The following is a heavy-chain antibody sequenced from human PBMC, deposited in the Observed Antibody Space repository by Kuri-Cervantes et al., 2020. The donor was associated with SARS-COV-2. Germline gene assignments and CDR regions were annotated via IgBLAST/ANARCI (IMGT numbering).Heavy chain of an antibody. CDR3: ARHLWSDGMDV. Sequence: ESLKISCIVSGGSISSSSYYWGWIRQPPGKGLEWIGSIYYSGSTYYNPSLKSRVTISVDTSKNQFSLKLSSVTAADTAVYYCARHLWSDGMDVWGQGTTATVSS. J-gene: IGHJ6*02. CDR2: IYYSGST. V-gene: IGHV4-39*01. D-gene: IGHD2-8*02. CDR1: GGSISSSSYY.